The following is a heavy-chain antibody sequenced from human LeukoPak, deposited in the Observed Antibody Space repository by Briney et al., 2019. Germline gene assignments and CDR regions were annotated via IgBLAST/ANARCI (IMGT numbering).Heavy chain of an antibody. V-gene: IGHV4-4*07. D-gene: IGHD6-13*01. Sequence: SETLSLTCNVSGDSISSYYWSWIRQPAGKGLEWIGRIYIDGSTTYNPSLKSRFAMSVDTSKSQFSLRLTSVTAADTAVYYCARVPYSTRYYMDVWGKGTTVTVSS. CDR1: GDSISSYY. CDR3: ARVPYSTRYYMDV. J-gene: IGHJ6*03. CDR2: IYIDGST.